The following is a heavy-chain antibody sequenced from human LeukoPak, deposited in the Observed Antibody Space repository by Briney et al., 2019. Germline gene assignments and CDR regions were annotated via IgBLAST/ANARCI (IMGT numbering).Heavy chain of an antibody. CDR2: IHGDGTFT. Sequence: PGGSLRLSCAASGFTFSSYSMNWVRQAPGKGLEWVSRIHGDGTFTTSADSVKGRFTISRDNAQNMVYLQMNSLRVEDTAVYYCARDLVLGSGSYGQWGQGTLVTVSS. J-gene: IGHJ4*02. CDR1: GFTFSSYS. V-gene: IGHV3-74*01. D-gene: IGHD3-10*01. CDR3: ARDLVLGSGSYGQ.